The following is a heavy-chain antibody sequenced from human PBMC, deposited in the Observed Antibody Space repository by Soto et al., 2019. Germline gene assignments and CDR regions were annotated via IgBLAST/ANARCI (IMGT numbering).Heavy chain of an antibody. V-gene: IGHV1-69*12. Sequence: QVQLVQSGAEVKKPGSSVKVSCKASGGTFSSYAISWVRQAPGQGLEWMGGIIPIFGTANHAQKFQGRVTITADDSTTTAYLELSSLRSEDTAVYYCAREPRRYCYDSTHYGMDVWGHGTTVTVSS. J-gene: IGHJ6*02. CDR3: AREPRRYCYDSTHYGMDV. CDR1: GGTFSSYA. CDR2: IIPIFGTA. D-gene: IGHD2-2*01.